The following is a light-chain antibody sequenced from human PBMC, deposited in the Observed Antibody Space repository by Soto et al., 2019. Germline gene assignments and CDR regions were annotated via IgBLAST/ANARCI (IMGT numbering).Light chain of an antibody. Sequence: QSVLTQPPSVSGAPGQRVTISCTGSSSNIGARFDVHWYQQLPGSAPKLIIYSNNNRPSGVPDRFSVSRSATSASLAITGLQAADEADYYCQSYDSSLSVYVFGTATKLTVL. CDR3: QSYDSSLSVYV. CDR2: SNN. V-gene: IGLV1-40*01. J-gene: IGLJ1*01. CDR1: SSNIGARFD.